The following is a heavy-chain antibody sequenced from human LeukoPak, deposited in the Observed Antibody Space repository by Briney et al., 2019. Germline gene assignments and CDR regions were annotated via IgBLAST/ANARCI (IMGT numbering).Heavy chain of an antibody. V-gene: IGHV3-21*01. CDR3: ASGYSSST. Sequence: GGSLRLSCEASGFSFSTYNMNWVRQAPGQRLEWISSITSSSSYVFYADSVRGRFTISRGNAKNSLYLQMNSLRAEDTAVYYCASGYSSSTWGQGTLVTVSS. D-gene: IGHD6-6*01. CDR2: ITSSSSYV. CDR1: GFSFSTYN. J-gene: IGHJ5*02.